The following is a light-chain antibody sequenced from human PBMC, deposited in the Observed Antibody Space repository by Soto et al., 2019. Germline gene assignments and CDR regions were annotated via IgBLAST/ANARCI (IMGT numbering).Light chain of an antibody. CDR1: QSVSTN. CDR3: QQRSNWPPVIT. CDR2: GAS. J-gene: IGKJ5*01. Sequence: DIVLTQSPVTVSVSPGERATLSCRASQSVSTNLAWYQHKLGQAPRLLIYGASTRVTGIPARFSGSGSGTDFTLTINYLKSEDFGTYYCQQRSNWPPVITFGQGTRLEIK. V-gene: IGKV3-15*01.